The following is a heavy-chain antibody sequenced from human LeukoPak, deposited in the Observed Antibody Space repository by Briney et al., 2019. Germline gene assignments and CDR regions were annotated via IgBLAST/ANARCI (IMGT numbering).Heavy chain of an antibody. CDR2: ISAYNGNT. CDR3: ARATYSSSWYIDY. D-gene: IGHD6-13*01. J-gene: IGHJ4*02. Sequence: ASVKVSCKASGYTFTSYGISWVRQAPGQGLEWMGWISAYNGNTNYAQKLQGRVTMTPDTSTSTAYMELRSLRSEDIAVYYCARATYSSSWYIDYWGQGTLVTVSS. CDR1: GYTFTSYG. V-gene: IGHV1-18*03.